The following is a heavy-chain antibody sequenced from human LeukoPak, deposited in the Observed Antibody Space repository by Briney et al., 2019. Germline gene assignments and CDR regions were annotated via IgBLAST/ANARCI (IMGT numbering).Heavy chain of an antibody. CDR1: GFTFSSYG. CDR3: ARSGYSSGWHAYYFDY. CDR2: IWYDGSNK. Sequence: GGSLRLSCAASGFTFSSYGMHWVRQAPGKGLEWVAVIWYDGSNKYYADSVKGRFTISRDNSRNTLYLQMSSLRAEDTAVYYCARSGYSSGWHAYYFDYWGQGTLVTVSS. J-gene: IGHJ4*02. V-gene: IGHV3-33*01. D-gene: IGHD6-19*01.